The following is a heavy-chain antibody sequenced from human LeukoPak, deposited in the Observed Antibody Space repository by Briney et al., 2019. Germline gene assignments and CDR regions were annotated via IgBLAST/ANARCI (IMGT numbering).Heavy chain of an antibody. CDR1: GGSFSGYY. J-gene: IGHJ4*02. D-gene: IGHD3-10*01. CDR2: INHSGST. Sequence: PSETLSLTCAVYGGSFSGYYWSWIRQPPGKGLEWIGEINHSGSTNYNPSLKSRVTISVDTSKNQFSLKLSSVTAADTAVYYCASTQYYGSGSYQGHWGQGTLVTVSS. CDR3: ASTQYYGSGSYQGH. V-gene: IGHV4-34*01.